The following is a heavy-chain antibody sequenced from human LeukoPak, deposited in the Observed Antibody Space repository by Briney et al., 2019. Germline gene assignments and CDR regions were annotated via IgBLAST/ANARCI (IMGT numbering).Heavy chain of an antibody. CDR2: ISPIIGTA. Sequence: SVKVSCKASGGTFSSYAISWVRQAPGQGPEWMGGISPIIGTANYAQKFQGRVTITTDESTSTAYMELSSLRSEDTAVYYCARDRCSSTSCYSAFDIWGQGTMVTVSS. CDR3: ARDRCSSTSCYSAFDI. D-gene: IGHD2-2*02. CDR1: GGTFSSYA. V-gene: IGHV1-69*05. J-gene: IGHJ3*02.